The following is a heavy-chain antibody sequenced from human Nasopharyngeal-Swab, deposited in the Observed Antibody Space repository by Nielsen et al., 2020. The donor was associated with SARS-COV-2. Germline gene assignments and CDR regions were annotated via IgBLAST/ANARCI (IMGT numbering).Heavy chain of an antibody. CDR2: FDPEDGET. Sequence: ASVKVSCKVSGYTLTELSMHWVRQAPGKGLEWMGGFDPEDGETIYAQKFQGGVTMTEDTSTDTAYMELSSLRSEDTAVYYCATYPLRSGYYTGREFDYWGQGTLVTVSS. J-gene: IGHJ4*02. CDR1: GYTLTELS. CDR3: ATYPLRSGYYTGREFDY. D-gene: IGHD3-3*01. V-gene: IGHV1-24*01.